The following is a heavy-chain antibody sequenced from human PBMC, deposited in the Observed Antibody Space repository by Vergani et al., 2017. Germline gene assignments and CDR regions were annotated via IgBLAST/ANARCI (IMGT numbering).Heavy chain of an antibody. V-gene: IGHV3-23*04. CDR2: ISGSGGST. D-gene: IGHD3-9*01. Sequence: EVQLVESGGGLVQPGGSLRLSCAASGFTFSSYAMSWVRQAPGKGLEWVSAISGSGGSTYYADSVKGRFTISRDNSKNTLYLQMNSLRAEDTALYYCAKEYYDILTGYYSYFDYWGQGTLVTVSS. CDR1: GFTFSSYA. J-gene: IGHJ4*02. CDR3: AKEYYDILTGYYSYFDY.